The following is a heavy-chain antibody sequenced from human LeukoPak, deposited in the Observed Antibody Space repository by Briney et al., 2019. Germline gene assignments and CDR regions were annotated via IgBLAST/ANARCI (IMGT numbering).Heavy chain of an antibody. D-gene: IGHD6-13*01. Sequence: ASVKVSCKASGYTFTGYYMHWVRQAPGQGLEWMGWINPNSGGTNYAQKFQGRVTMTRDTSISTAYMELSRLGSDDTAVYYCARRGIAAVGFDPWGQGTLVTVSS. V-gene: IGHV1-2*02. CDR3: ARRGIAAVGFDP. CDR1: GYTFTGYY. J-gene: IGHJ5*02. CDR2: INPNSGGT.